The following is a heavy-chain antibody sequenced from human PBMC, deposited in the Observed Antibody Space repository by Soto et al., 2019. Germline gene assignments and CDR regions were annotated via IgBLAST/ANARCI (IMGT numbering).Heavy chain of an antibody. D-gene: IGHD3-9*01. Sequence: GASVKVSCKASGYTFTSYDINWVRQATGQGLEWMGWMNPNSGNTGYAQKFQGRVTMTRNTSISTAYMELNSLRAEDTAVYYCARDSYDILTGYYAPPDYWGQGTLVTVSS. V-gene: IGHV1-8*01. CDR2: MNPNSGNT. J-gene: IGHJ4*02. CDR1: GYTFTSYD. CDR3: ARDSYDILTGYYAPPDY.